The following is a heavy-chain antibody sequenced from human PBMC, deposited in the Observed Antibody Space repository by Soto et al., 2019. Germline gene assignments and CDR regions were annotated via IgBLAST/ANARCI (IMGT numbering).Heavy chain of an antibody. V-gene: IGHV3-48*02. CDR1: GFNFRDYN. CDR2: ITATTGIT. D-gene: IGHD2-21*02. Sequence: EVQLVESGGDLVQPGGSLRLSCAASGFNFRDYNMNWVRQATGKGLEWVSHITATTGITYYADSVKGRFTISRDNPKNSLSLQINSLRDEDEALYYCVREACGDCYCYGYWGQGTLVIVSS. J-gene: IGHJ4*02. CDR3: VREACGDCYCYGY.